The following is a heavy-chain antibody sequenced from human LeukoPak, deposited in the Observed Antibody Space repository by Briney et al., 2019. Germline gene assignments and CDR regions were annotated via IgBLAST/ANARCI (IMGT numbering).Heavy chain of an antibody. CDR2: IKEDGSEK. CDR3: ARALSG. CDR1: GFIFSSYA. V-gene: IGHV3-7*03. D-gene: IGHD3-3*01. Sequence: PGGSLRLSCAASGFIFSSYAMSWVRQAPGKGLEWVANIKEDGSEKYYVDSVKGRFSISRDNAKNSLYLQMNSLRAEDTAVYYCARALSGWGQGTLVTVSS. J-gene: IGHJ4*02.